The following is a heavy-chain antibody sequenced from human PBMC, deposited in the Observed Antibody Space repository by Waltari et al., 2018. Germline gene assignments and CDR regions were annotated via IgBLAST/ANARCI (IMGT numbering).Heavy chain of an antibody. V-gene: IGHV3-53*02. D-gene: IGHD3-16*01. J-gene: IGHJ3*01. CDR1: GFIVSSNY. Sequence: EVQLVETGGGLIQPGGSLRLSCAVSGFIVSSNYMSWVRQAPGKGLEWVSVIYAGGGAYSADSVSGRFTISRDYSKNTLYLERNTLRADATAVYYCATLGAYLGAFDVWGQGTMVTVSS. CDR2: IYAGGGA. CDR3: ATLGAYLGAFDV.